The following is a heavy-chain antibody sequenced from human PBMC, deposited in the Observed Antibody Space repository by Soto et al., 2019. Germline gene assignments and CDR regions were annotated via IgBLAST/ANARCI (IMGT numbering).Heavy chain of an antibody. CDR1: GFTFDAYA. CDR3: AKDSYSGYDGVFAFDI. D-gene: IGHD5-12*01. Sequence: EVQLVESGGGLVQPGRSLRLSCAASGFTFDAYAMHWVRQAPGKGLEWVSGISWNSGSIGYADSVKGRFTISRDNDKNHLHLQMNSLRAEDTDLYYCAKDSYSGYDGVFAFDIWGQGTMVTVSS. V-gene: IGHV3-9*01. CDR2: ISWNSGSI. J-gene: IGHJ3*02.